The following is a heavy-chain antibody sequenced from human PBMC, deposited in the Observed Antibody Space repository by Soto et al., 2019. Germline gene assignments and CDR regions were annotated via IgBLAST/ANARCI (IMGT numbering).Heavy chain of an antibody. CDR3: ARVVLTITRGAFDA. D-gene: IGHD3-9*01. V-gene: IGHV4-4*02. Sequence: QVQLQESGPGLVKPSGTLSLTCAVSGGSISSSHWWTWVRQSPGKGLEYIGEISHSGTSNSNPSLQSRATLPVDKSKNHFSLTLTSVTAAVTAVYYCARVVLTITRGAFDAWGQGTLVIVSS. CDR1: GGSISSSHW. J-gene: IGHJ3*01. CDR2: ISHSGTS.